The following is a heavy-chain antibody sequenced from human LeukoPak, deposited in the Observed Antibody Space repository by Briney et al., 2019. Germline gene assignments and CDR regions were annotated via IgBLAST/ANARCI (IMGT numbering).Heavy chain of an antibody. D-gene: IGHD3-22*01. Sequence: GGSLRLSCAASGFTFGCYAMSWVRQAPGKGLEWVSAISGSGGSTYYADSVKGRFTISRDNSKNTLYLQMNSLRAEDTAVYYCAKDPFGGYLHNWFDPWGQGTLATVSS. CDR3: AKDPFGGYLHNWFDP. J-gene: IGHJ5*02. V-gene: IGHV3-23*01. CDR2: ISGSGGST. CDR1: GFTFGCYA.